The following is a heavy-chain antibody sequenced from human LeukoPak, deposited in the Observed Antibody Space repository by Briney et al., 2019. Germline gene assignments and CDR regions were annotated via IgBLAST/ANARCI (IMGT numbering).Heavy chain of an antibody. D-gene: IGHD6-19*01. J-gene: IGHJ5*02. CDR2: IYYSGST. CDR3: ARHGEKMSAVADLNWFDP. Sequence: PSETLSLTCTVSGGSISSGGYYWSWIRQHPGKGLEWIGYIYYSGSTYYNPSLKSRVTISVDTSKNQFSLKLSSVTAADTAVYYCARHGEKMSAVADLNWFDPWGQGTLVTVSS. V-gene: IGHV4-31*03. CDR1: GGSISSGGYY.